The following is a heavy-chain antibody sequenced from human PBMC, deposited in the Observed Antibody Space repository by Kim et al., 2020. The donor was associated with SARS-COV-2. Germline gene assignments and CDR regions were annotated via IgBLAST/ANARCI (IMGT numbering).Heavy chain of an antibody. V-gene: IGHV3-30*02. Sequence: GNNKYDADSVKGRFPISRDTSKNTLYLQMNSLRAEDTAVYYCANSQLGLGYWGQGTLVTVSS. D-gene: IGHD7-27*01. J-gene: IGHJ4*02. CDR3: ANSQLGLGY. CDR2: GNNK.